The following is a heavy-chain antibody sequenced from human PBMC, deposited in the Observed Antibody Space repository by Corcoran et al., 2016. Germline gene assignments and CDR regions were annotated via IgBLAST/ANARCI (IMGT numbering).Heavy chain of an antibody. CDR1: GFTFSSYG. CDR3: ARDRVGAPPHYAFDI. CDR2: IWYDGSNN. D-gene: IGHD3-16*01. Sequence: QVQLVESGGGVVQPGRSLRLSCAASGFTFSSYGMHWVRQAPGKGLEWVAVIWYDGSNNYYADSVKGRFTISRDNSKNTLYLQMNSLSAEETAVYYGARDRVGAPPHYAFDIWGQGTMVTGSS. J-gene: IGHJ3*02. V-gene: IGHV3-33*01.